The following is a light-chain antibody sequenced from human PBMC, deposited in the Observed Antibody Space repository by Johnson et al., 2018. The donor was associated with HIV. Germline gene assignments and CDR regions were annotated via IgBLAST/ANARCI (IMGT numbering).Light chain of an antibody. CDR2: ENN. J-gene: IGLJ1*01. V-gene: IGLV1-51*02. CDR3: ETWDTSLSAGGV. Sequence: QSVLTQPPSVSAAPGQKVTISCSGSSSDMGNYAVSWYQQLPGTAPKLLIYENNKRPSGIPDRFSGSKSGTSATLGITGLQTGDEADYYCETWDTSLSAGGVFGTGTKVTVL. CDR1: SSDMGNYA.